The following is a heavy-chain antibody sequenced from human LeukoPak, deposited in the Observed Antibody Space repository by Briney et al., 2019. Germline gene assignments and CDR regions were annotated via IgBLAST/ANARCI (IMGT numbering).Heavy chain of an antibody. CDR1: GYTFTSYG. J-gene: IGHJ4*02. Sequence: ASVKVSCKASGYTFTSYGISWVRQAPGQGLEWMGWISAYNGNTNYAQKLQGRVTMTTDTSTSTAYMELRSLRSDDTAVYYSARDYVDTAMVDYFDYWGQGTLVTVPS. V-gene: IGHV1-18*01. CDR3: ARDYVDTAMVDYFDY. CDR2: ISAYNGNT. D-gene: IGHD5-18*01.